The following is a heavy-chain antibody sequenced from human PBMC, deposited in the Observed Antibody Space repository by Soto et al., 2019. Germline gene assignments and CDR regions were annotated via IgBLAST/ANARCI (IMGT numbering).Heavy chain of an antibody. CDR2: IRNKANSYTT. D-gene: IGHD1-7*01. CDR1: GFTFSDHY. J-gene: IGHJ4*02. V-gene: IGHV3-72*01. CDR3: ARVRNYYFDY. Sequence: EVQLVESGGGLVQPGGSLRLSCAASGFTFSDHYMDWVRQAPGKGLEWVGRIRNKANSYTTEYAASVKGRFTISRDDSKNSLYLQMNSLKTEDTAGYYCARVRNYYFDYWGQGTLVTVSS.